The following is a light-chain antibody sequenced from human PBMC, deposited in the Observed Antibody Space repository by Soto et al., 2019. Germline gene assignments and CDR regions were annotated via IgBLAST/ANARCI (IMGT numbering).Light chain of an antibody. V-gene: IGKV3-20*01. J-gene: IGKJ2*01. Sequence: ENVLTQSPGTLSLSPGERASLSCRASQSVSNSYLAWYQQKPGQAPRLLIYGASSRATGIPDRFSGSGSGTDFTLTISRLEPEDLAVYYCQQYGNSPRTFGQGTKLVIK. CDR3: QQYGNSPRT. CDR1: QSVSNSY. CDR2: GAS.